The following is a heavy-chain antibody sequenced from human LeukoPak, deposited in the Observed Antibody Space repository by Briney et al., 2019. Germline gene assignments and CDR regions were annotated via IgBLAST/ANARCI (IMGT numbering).Heavy chain of an antibody. CDR3: ARGGGRYSGSYYGWFDP. J-gene: IGHJ5*02. V-gene: IGHV1-18*01. D-gene: IGHD1-26*01. CDR2: ISAYNGNT. CDR1: GYTFTSYG. Sequence: ASVKVSCKASGYTFTSYGISWVRQAPGQGLEWMGWISAYNGNTNYAQKLQGRVTMTTDTSASTAYMELRSLRSDDTAVYYCARGGGRYSGSYYGWFDPWGQGTLVTVSS.